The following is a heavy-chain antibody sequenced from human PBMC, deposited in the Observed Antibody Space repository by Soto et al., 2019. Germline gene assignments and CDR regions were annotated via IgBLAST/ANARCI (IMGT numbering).Heavy chain of an antibody. CDR2: IIPIFGTA. CDR1: GGTFSSYA. V-gene: IGHV1-69*13. D-gene: IGHD6-13*01. Sequence: ASVNVSCKASGGTFSSYAISWVRQAPGQGLEWMGGIIPIFGTANYAQKFQGRVTITADESTSTAYMELSSLRSEDTAVYYCARLQQLVAPYNWFDPWGQGTLVTVSS. CDR3: ARLQQLVAPYNWFDP. J-gene: IGHJ5*02.